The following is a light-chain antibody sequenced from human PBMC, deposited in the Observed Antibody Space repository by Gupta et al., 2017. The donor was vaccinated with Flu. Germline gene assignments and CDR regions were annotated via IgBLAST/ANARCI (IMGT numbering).Light chain of an antibody. CDR1: SSNIGSNY. CDR3: AAWDDSLSVWV. V-gene: IGLV1-47*01. Sequence: QSVLTQPPSASGTPGQRVTISCSGSSSNIGSNYVYWYQQLPGTAPKLLIYRNYQRPSGVPDRFSGSKSGTSASLAISGLRSEDEADYYCAAWDDSLSVWVFGGGTKLTVL. J-gene: IGLJ3*02. CDR2: RNY.